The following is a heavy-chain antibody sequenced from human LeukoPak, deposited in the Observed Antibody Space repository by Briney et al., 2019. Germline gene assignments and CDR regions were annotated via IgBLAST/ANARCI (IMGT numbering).Heavy chain of an antibody. CDR2: IYYGGSA. CDR3: ARRVVVTRIIDY. D-gene: IGHD2-21*02. CDR1: GGSISSSSYY. J-gene: IGHJ4*02. Sequence: PSETLSLTCTVSGGSISSSSYYWGWLRQPPGTGLEWIGSIYYGGSAYYNPSLKSRVTISVDTSKNQFSLKLSSVTAADTAVYYCARRVVVTRIIDYWGQGTLSPSPQ. V-gene: IGHV4-39*01.